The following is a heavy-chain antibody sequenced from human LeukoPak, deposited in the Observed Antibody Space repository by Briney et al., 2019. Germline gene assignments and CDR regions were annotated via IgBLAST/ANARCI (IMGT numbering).Heavy chain of an antibody. CDR3: ARAEKAAEFDY. D-gene: IGHD6-13*01. V-gene: IGHV4-38-2*02. Sequence: PSETLSLTCNVSGYSISSGYYWGWIRQTPGKGLEWIGNIYYLGSTSYKSSLKSRLAISVDTSKNQFSLKLSSVTAADTAVYYCARAEKAAEFDYWGQGTLVTVSS. J-gene: IGHJ4*02. CDR1: GYSISSGYY. CDR2: IYYLGST.